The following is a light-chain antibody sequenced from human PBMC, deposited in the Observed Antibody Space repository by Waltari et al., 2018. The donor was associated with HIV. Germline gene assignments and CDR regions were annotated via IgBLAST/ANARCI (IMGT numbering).Light chain of an antibody. CDR3: SSYGGNSNVI. J-gene: IGLJ2*01. CDR2: EVL. Sequence: QSALTQPPSASGSPGQSVTISCPGTSSHIGDYDFVSWYQHQPGEAPKLLIYEVLNRPSGVPHRFSGSKSGNTASLTVSGLQAEDEADYYCSSYGGNSNVIFGGGTKLTVL. V-gene: IGLV2-8*01. CDR1: SSHIGDYDF.